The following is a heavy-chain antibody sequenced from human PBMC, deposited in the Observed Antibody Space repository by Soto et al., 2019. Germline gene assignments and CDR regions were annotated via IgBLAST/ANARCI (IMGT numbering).Heavy chain of an antibody. D-gene: IGHD5-18*01. CDR1: GGTFSSYA. Sequence: SVKVSCKASGGTFSSYAISWVRQAPGRGLEWMGGIIPIFGTANYAQKFQGRVTITADESTSTAYMELSSLRSEDTAVYYCAREPDTAMVPHFDYWGQGTLVTVS. V-gene: IGHV1-69*13. CDR2: IIPIFGTA. CDR3: AREPDTAMVPHFDY. J-gene: IGHJ4*02.